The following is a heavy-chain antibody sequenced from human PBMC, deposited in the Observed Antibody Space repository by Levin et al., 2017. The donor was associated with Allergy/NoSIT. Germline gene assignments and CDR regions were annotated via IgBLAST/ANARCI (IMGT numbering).Heavy chain of an antibody. Sequence: LSLTCAASGFTFRSYWMSWVRQAPGKGLERVANIKQDGSEKNYVDSVKGRFIISRDNAKNSLYLQMNSLRAEDTAVYFCARFRCTSTSCFFDYWGQGALVTVSS. D-gene: IGHD2-2*01. CDR1: GFTFRSYW. J-gene: IGHJ4*02. V-gene: IGHV3-7*04. CDR3: ARFRCTSTSCFFDY. CDR2: IKQDGSEK.